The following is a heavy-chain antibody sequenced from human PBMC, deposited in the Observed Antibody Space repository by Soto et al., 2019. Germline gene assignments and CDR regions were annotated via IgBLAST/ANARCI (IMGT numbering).Heavy chain of an antibody. D-gene: IGHD2-15*01. Sequence: GASVKVSFKTSGYNFTNFDSNWVRQAPGRGLVWMGWMNPSSGETGSAQNFQGRVTMTRDISTRTFFMQLTSLRSEDTAIYYCARLAEYCNGIKCYSNFDFWGRGTQVTVSS. CDR2: MNPSSGET. V-gene: IGHV1-8*01. CDR3: ARLAEYCNGIKCYSNFDF. J-gene: IGHJ4*01. CDR1: GYNFTNFD.